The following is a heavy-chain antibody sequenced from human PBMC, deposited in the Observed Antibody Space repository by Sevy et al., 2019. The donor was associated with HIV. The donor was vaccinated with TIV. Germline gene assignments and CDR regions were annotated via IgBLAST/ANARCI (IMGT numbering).Heavy chain of an antibody. CDR3: ASAIFGVVIPHHYYGMDV. V-gene: IGHV1-69*13. J-gene: IGHJ6*02. D-gene: IGHD3-3*01. CDR1: GGTFSSYA. CDR2: IIPIFSTA. Sequence: ASVKVSCKASGGTFSSYAISWVRQAPGQGLEWMGGIIPIFSTANYAQKFQGRVTITADESTSTAYMELSSLRSEDTAVYYCASAIFGVVIPHHYYGMDVWGQGTTVTVSS.